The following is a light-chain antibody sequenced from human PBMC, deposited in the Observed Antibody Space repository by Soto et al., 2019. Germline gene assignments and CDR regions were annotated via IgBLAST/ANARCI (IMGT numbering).Light chain of an antibody. Sequence: IQMTQSPSSLSASVGDRVTITCRASQSISSYLNWYQQKPGKAPKLLIYAASSLQSGVPSRFSGSGSGTDFTLTTSSLQPEDFATYYCQQSYSTPPEFTFGPGTKVDIK. CDR1: QSISSY. J-gene: IGKJ3*01. CDR3: QQSYSTPPEFT. V-gene: IGKV1-39*01. CDR2: AAS.